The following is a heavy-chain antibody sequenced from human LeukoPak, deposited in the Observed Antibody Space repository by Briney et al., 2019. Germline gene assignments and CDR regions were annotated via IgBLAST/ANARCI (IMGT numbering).Heavy chain of an antibody. D-gene: IGHD2-2*02. CDR2: IKSKTDGGTT. CDR3: TTISTYCSSTSCYKYYFDY. V-gene: IGHV3-15*01. CDR1: GFTFSNAW. Sequence: GWSLRLSCAASGFTFSNAWMSWVRQAPGKGLELVGRIKSKTDGGTTDYAAPVKGRFTISRDDSKNTLYLQMNSLKTEDTAVYYCTTISTYCSSTSCYKYYFDYWGQGNLVTVSS. J-gene: IGHJ4*02.